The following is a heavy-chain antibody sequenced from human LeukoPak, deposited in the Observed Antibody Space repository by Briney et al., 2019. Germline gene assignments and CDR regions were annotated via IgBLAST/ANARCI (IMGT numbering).Heavy chain of an antibody. V-gene: IGHV3-48*04. CDR3: TRSGDGAFDT. Sequence: GGSLRFSCAASGFTFSLYAMNWVRQTPEKGLEWVSHISYNSAATFYADSVKGRFTISRDNARNLVYLQMNSLRVEDTAMYYCTRSGDGAFDTWGQGTLVTVSS. D-gene: IGHD3-10*01. CDR1: GFTFSLYA. CDR2: ISYNSAAT. J-gene: IGHJ3*02.